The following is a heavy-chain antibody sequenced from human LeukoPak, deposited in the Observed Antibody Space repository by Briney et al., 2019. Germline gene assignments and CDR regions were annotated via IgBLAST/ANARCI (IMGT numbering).Heavy chain of an antibody. Sequence: GSLRLSCAASGFTVSSNYMSWVRPAPGKGLEWVSVIYSGGSTYYADSVKGRFTISRHNSKNTLYLQMNSLRAEDTAVYYCARADYGDRFDAFDIWGQGTMVTVSS. CDR1: GFTVSSNY. D-gene: IGHD4-17*01. J-gene: IGHJ3*02. CDR3: ARADYGDRFDAFDI. CDR2: IYSGGST. V-gene: IGHV3-53*04.